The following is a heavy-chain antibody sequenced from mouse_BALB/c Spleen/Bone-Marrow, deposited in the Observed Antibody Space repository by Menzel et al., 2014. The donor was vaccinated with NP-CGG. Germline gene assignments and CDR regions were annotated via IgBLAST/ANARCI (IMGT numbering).Heavy chain of an antibody. V-gene: IGHV4-1*02. D-gene: IGHD1-2*01. CDR1: GFDFXRYW. Sequence: EVHLVESGGGLVQPGGSLKLSCAASGFDFXRYWMSWVRQAPGKGLEWNGEINPDSSTINYTPSLKDKFIISRDNAKNTLYLQMRKVRSEDTALYYCARQGYYGYSDYWGQGTTLTVSS. J-gene: IGHJ2*01. CDR3: ARQGYYGYSDY. CDR2: INPDSSTI.